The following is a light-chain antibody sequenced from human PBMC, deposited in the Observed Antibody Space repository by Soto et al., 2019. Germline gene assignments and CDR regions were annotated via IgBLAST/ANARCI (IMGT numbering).Light chain of an antibody. V-gene: IGKV3-20*01. CDR1: QSVSSSY. Sequence: EIVLTQSPGTLSLSPGERATLSCRASQSVSSSYLSWYQQKPGQAPRLLIYGASSRATGIPDRFSDSGSGTEFTLTISSLQPDDFATYYCQHYNSYGSFGQGTKVDIK. J-gene: IGKJ1*01. CDR2: GAS. CDR3: QHYNSYGS.